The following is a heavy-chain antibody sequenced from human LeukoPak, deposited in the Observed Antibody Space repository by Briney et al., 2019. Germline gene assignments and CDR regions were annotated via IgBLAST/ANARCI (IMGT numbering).Heavy chain of an antibody. D-gene: IGHD4-11*01. Sequence: GASVKVSCKASGGTFSSYAISWVRQAPGQGLEWMGGIIPIFGTANYAQKFQGRVTITADESTSTAYMELSSLRSEDTAVYYCARGADRSMTTVTSGMYYMDVWGKGTTVTVSS. V-gene: IGHV1-69*13. J-gene: IGHJ6*03. CDR1: GGTFSSYA. CDR2: IIPIFGTA. CDR3: ARGADRSMTTVTSGMYYMDV.